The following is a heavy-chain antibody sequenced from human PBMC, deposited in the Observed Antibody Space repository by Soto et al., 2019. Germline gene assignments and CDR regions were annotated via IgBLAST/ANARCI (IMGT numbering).Heavy chain of an antibody. CDR2: ISSSSSYT. Sequence: QVQLVESGGGLVKPGGSLRLSCAASGFTFSDYYMSWIRQAPGKGLEWVSYISSSSSYTNYADSVKGRFTISRDNAKNSLYLQMNSLRAEDTAVHYCARIIAAAGGRRYFDLWGRGTLVTVSS. J-gene: IGHJ2*01. CDR1: GFTFSDYY. V-gene: IGHV3-11*05. D-gene: IGHD6-13*01. CDR3: ARIIAAAGGRRYFDL.